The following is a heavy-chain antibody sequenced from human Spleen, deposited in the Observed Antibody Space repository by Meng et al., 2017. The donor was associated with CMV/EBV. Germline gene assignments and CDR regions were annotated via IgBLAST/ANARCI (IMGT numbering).Heavy chain of an antibody. D-gene: IGHD6-13*01. Sequence: TCNFSGFSLSTSGVGVGWIRQPQGKALEWLALIYWNDDKRYSPSLKTSLTITKDTSKNQVVLTMTNMDPVDTATYYCAYWSGWGYSRYWGQGMLVTVSS. CDR3: AYWSGWGYSRY. J-gene: IGHJ4*02. CDR1: GFSLSTSGVG. CDR2: IYWNDDK. V-gene: IGHV2-5*01.